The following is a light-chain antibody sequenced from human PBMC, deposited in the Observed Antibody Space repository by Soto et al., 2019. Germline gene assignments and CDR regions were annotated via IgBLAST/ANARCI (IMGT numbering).Light chain of an antibody. CDR1: SSDIGSYNY. J-gene: IGLJ1*01. Sequence: QSALTQPASVSGSPGQSITISCSGTSSDIGSYNYVSWYQQHPGKAPKLMIYEVSNRPSGVSIRFSGSKSGNTASLTISGLQPEDEADYYCSLYTSENAYVFGTGTKV. V-gene: IGLV2-14*01. CDR2: EVS. CDR3: SLYTSENAYV.